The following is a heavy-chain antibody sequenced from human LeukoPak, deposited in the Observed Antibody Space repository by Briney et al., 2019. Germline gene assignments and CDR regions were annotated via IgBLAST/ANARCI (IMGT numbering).Heavy chain of an antibody. J-gene: IGHJ4*02. V-gene: IGHV3-30-3*01. CDR3: ARGFVLGAAKNYFDY. Sequence: PGGSLRLSCAASGFTFTNYALHWVRQAPGKGLEWVAVISYDGTNKYYADSVKGRFTISRDNSKNTLSLQMNSLRAEDTALYYCARGFVLGAAKNYFDYWGREPWSPSPQ. CDR1: GFTFTNYA. D-gene: IGHD2-21*02. CDR2: ISYDGTNK.